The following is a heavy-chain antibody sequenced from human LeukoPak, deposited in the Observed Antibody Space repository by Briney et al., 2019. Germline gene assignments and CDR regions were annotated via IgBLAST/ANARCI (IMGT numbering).Heavy chain of an antibody. CDR3: ARVPYSSSAFDY. CDR2: IYYGGST. CDR1: GGSISSGGYY. J-gene: IGHJ4*02. V-gene: IGHV4-31*03. Sequence: PSQTLSLTCTVSGGSISSGGYYWSWIRQHPGKGLEWIGYIYYGGSTYYNPSLKSRVTISVDTSKNQFSLKLSSVTAADTAVYYCARVPYSSSAFDYWGQGTLVTVSS. D-gene: IGHD6-6*01.